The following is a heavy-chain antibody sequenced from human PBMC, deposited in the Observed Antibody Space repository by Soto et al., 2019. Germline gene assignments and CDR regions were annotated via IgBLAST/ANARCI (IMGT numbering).Heavy chain of an antibody. J-gene: IGHJ4*02. CDR3: ATDVGGHIYGLARH. V-gene: IGHV4-59*01. D-gene: IGHD4-17*01. CDR1: GGSISSYY. CDR2: IYYTGYT. Sequence: SETLSLTCTVSGGSISSYYWSWIRQPPGKGLEWIGYIYYTGYTNYNPSLKSRVTISVDTSKNQFSLNVSSVTAEDTAVYYCATDVGGHIYGLARHWGPGTLVTVSS.